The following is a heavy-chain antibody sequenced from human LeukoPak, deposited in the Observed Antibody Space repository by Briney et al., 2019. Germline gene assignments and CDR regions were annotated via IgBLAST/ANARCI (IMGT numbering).Heavy chain of an antibody. Sequence: SVKVSCKASGGTFSSYAISWVRQAPGQGLEWMGWIIPIFGTANYAQKFQGRVTITADESTSTAYMELSSLRSEDTAVYYCATDLGGQWLYRDWGQGTLVTVSS. CDR1: GGTFSSYA. V-gene: IGHV1-69*13. J-gene: IGHJ4*02. D-gene: IGHD6-19*01. CDR2: IIPIFGTA. CDR3: ATDLGGQWLYRD.